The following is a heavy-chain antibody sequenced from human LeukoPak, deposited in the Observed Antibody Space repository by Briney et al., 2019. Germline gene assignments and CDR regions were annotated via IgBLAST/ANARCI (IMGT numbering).Heavy chain of an antibody. CDR2: INPNSGVT. D-gene: IGHD1-26*01. J-gene: IGHJ4*02. Sequence: ASVKVSCKASGYTFTGYYMHWVRQAPGQGLEWMGWINPNSGVTNYAQKFQGRVTMTRDTSINTAYMELTRLMSDDTAVYYCARDRGTGSYYGIDYWGQGTLVTVSS. CDR3: ARDRGTGSYYGIDY. V-gene: IGHV1-2*02. CDR1: GYTFTGYY.